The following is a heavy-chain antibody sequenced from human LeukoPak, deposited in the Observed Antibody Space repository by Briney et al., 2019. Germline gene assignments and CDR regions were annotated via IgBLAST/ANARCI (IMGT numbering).Heavy chain of an antibody. Sequence: PGGSLRLSCAASGFTFSSYGMHWVRQAPGKGLEWVAFIHYDGSNKYYADSVKGRFTISRDNSKNTLYLQMNSLRAEDTAVYYCAKESLEQQLVSYWGQGTLVTVSS. CDR1: GFTFSSYG. V-gene: IGHV3-30*02. J-gene: IGHJ4*02. CDR2: IHYDGSNK. CDR3: AKESLEQQLVSY. D-gene: IGHD6-13*01.